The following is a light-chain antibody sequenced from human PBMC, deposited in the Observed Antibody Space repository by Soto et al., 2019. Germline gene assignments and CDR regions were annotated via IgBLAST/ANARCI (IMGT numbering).Light chain of an antibody. CDR3: QQSYNTPWT. Sequence: DIQMTQSPSSLSASVRDRVTITCRSSQSIGRNLNWYLQKPGKAPKLLVYAASHLQSGVPSRFSGGGSGTAFPLIISSLQPEDSATYYCQQSYNTPWTFGQGTKVDIK. CDR2: AAS. J-gene: IGKJ1*01. V-gene: IGKV1-39*01. CDR1: QSIGRN.